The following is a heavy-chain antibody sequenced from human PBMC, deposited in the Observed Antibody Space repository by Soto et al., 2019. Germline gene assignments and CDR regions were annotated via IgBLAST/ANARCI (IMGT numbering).Heavy chain of an antibody. CDR3: AKVLGEFYYSYYGMDV. CDR1: GFTFSSYG. CDR2: ISYDGSNK. V-gene: IGHV3-30*18. D-gene: IGHD3-10*01. Sequence: PGGSLRLSCAASGFTFSSYGMHWVRQAPGKGLEWVAVISYDGSNKYYADSVKGRFTISRDNSKNTLYLQMNSLRAEDTAVYYCAKVLGEFYYSYYGMDVWGQGTTVTSP. J-gene: IGHJ6*02.